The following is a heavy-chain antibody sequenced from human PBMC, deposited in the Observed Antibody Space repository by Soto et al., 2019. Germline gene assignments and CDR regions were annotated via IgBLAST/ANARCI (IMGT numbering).Heavy chain of an antibody. CDR2: IVPIVDTI. CDR1: VCAFGSYA. V-gene: IGHV1-69*06. CDR3: ARDYNWAVDY. D-gene: IGHD1-1*01. Sequence: SVKGSCKASVCAFGSYAISWVRQAPGQGLEWMGGIVPIVDTITYAQKFQGRVTITADTSTSTVYMELSSLRSDDTAVYYCARDYNWAVDYWGQGTMVTVSS. J-gene: IGHJ4*03.